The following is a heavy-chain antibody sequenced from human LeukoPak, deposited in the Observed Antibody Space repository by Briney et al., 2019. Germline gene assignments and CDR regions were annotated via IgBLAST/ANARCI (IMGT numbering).Heavy chain of an antibody. V-gene: IGHV4-34*01. CDR3: ARGRWFDP. J-gene: IGHJ5*02. CDR2: INHSGST. CDR1: GGGFCGFY. Sequence: SETLSLTCAVYGGGFCGFYWSRIPHPPRKGLEWIWEINHSGSTNYNPSLKSRVTISVDTSKNQFSLKLSSVTAADTAVYYCARGRWFDPWGQGTLVTVSS.